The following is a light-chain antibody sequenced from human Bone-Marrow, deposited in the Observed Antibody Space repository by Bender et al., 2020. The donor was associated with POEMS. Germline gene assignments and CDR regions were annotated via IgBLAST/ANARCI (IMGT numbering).Light chain of an antibody. V-gene: IGLV2-14*03. CDR1: SSDVGAYNY. CDR2: DVN. CDR3: CSYPGTYIYWL. J-gene: IGLJ3*02. Sequence: QSALTQPASVSASPGQSISISCTGTSSDVGAYNYVSWYQQHPGKAPKVIIYDVNSRPSGISNRFSGSKSGNTASLTISGLQAEDEAYYYCCSYPGTYIYWLFGGGTKLTVL.